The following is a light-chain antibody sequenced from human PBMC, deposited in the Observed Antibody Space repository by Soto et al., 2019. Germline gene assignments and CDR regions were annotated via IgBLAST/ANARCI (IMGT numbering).Light chain of an antibody. CDR3: QQYNHYWT. Sequence: DIQMTQSPSTLSSSIRDMVTSTCLASQSISNWVAWYQQKPGKAPKLLIYKASSLESGVPSRFSGSGSGTEFTLTISSLQPDDFATYYCQQYNHYWTFGQGTKVDIK. CDR1: QSISNW. V-gene: IGKV1-5*03. J-gene: IGKJ1*01. CDR2: KAS.